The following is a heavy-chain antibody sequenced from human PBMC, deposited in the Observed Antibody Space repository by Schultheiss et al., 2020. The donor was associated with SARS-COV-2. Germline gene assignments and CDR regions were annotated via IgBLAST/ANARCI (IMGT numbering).Heavy chain of an antibody. CDR1: GYSFTNNW. CDR3: ARQGGWFDP. CDR2: IDPSDSYT. Sequence: GESLKISCKGSGYSFTNNWIGWVRQMPGKGLEWMGRIDPSDSYTNYSPSFQGHVTISADKSVSTAYLQWSSLKASDTAMYYCARQGGWFDPWGQGTLVTVSS. V-gene: IGHV5-10-1*01. D-gene: IGHD3-16*01. J-gene: IGHJ5*02.